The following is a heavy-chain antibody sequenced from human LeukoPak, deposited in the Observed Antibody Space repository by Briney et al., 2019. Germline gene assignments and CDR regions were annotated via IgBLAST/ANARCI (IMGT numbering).Heavy chain of an antibody. Sequence: PGRSLRLSCAASGFIFSSYGMHWVRQAPGKGLEWVAVISYDGTNKYYADSVKGRFTISRDNSKNTLYLQMNSLRAEDTAVYYCAKNEVWWLPDSWGQGTLVTVSS. CDR2: ISYDGTNK. CDR1: GFIFSSYG. V-gene: IGHV3-30*18. D-gene: IGHD5-12*01. J-gene: IGHJ4*02. CDR3: AKNEVWWLPDS.